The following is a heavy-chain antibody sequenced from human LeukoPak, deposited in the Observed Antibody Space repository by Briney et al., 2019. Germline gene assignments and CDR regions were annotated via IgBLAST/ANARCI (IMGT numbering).Heavy chain of an antibody. CDR2: MYYSANT. CDR3: ARVSGDYYYGMDV. D-gene: IGHD3-10*01. Sequence: SETLSLTCTVSGGSISSTSYHWGWIRQPPGRGLEWIVSMYYSANTYYNSSLKSRVTISVHSSKNQFSLKMKSVTAADTAVYYCARVSGDYYYGMDVWGQGTTVTVSS. CDR1: GGSISSTSYH. V-gene: IGHV4-39*01. J-gene: IGHJ6*02.